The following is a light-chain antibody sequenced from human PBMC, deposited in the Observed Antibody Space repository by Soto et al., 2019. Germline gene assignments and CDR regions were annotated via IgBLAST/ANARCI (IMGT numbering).Light chain of an antibody. CDR2: DVS. J-gene: IGKJ2*01. Sequence: DIQMTQSPSTLSASVGDRVTITCRASESIGTWLAWYQQKPGRAPKLLIYDVSTLESGVPSRFSGSGSGTVFSLTISSLQPDDFASYYCQQYNTYCTFGQGTKLEIK. CDR1: ESIGTW. CDR3: QQYNTYCT. V-gene: IGKV1-5*01.